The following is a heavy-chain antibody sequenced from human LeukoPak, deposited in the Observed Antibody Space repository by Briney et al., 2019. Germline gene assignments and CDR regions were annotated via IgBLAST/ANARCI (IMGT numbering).Heavy chain of an antibody. CDR1: GGSFSGYY. Sequence: SETLSLTCAVYGGSFSGYYWSWIRQPPGKGLEWIGEINHSGSTNYNPSLKSRVTISVDTSKNQFSLKLSSVTAADTAVYYCAAEKDTAMVMGVDYWGQGTLVTVSS. V-gene: IGHV4-34*01. CDR3: AAEKDTAMVMGVDY. CDR2: INHSGST. J-gene: IGHJ4*02. D-gene: IGHD5-18*01.